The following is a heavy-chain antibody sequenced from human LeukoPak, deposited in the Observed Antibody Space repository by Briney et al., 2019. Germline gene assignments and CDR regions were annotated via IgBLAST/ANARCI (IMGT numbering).Heavy chain of an antibody. Sequence: TGGSLRLSCAASGFTFSSYAMHWVRQAPGKGLEWVAVISYDGSNKYYADSVKGRFTISRDNSKNTLYLQMNSLRAEDTAVYYCARGRGDSSGCYPYYFDYWGQGTLVTVSS. J-gene: IGHJ4*02. CDR3: ARGRGDSSGCYPYYFDY. V-gene: IGHV3-30*04. D-gene: IGHD3-22*01. CDR1: GFTFSSYA. CDR2: ISYDGSNK.